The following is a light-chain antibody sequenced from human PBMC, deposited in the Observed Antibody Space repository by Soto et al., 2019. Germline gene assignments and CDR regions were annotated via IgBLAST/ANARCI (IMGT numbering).Light chain of an antibody. CDR1: SSDVGSYNL. V-gene: IGLV2-23*01. J-gene: IGLJ2*01. Sequence: QPVLTQPASVSGSPGQSITISCTGTSSDVGSYNLFSWYQQHPGKAPKLMIYEGSKRPSGVSNRFSGSKSGNTASLTISGLQAEDEADYYCCSYAGSVVFGGGTQLTVL. CDR2: EGS. CDR3: CSYAGSVV.